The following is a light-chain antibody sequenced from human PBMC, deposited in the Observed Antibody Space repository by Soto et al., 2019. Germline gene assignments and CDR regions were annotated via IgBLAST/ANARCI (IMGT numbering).Light chain of an antibody. V-gene: IGKV1-12*01. CDR3: QQSNIFPLT. CDR2: AAS. J-gene: IGKJ4*01. CDR1: QHISTY. Sequence: DIQMTQSPSSVSASVGDRVTITCRASQHISTYLAWYQQQPGKAPRLLIFAASSLQSGVPFRFSGSGSGTDFTLTISSLQPEDFAIYYCQQSNIFPLTFGGGTRVEIK.